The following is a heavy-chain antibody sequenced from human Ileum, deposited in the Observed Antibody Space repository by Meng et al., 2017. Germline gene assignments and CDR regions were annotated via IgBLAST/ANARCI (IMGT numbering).Heavy chain of an antibody. V-gene: IGHV1-2*06. CDR2: INPNSGGT. J-gene: IGHJ6*02. CDR1: GYTFSDFY. D-gene: IGHD1-26*01. Sequence: ASVKVSCKTSGYTFSDFYIHWVRQAPGQGLEWVGRINPNSGGTDYAQKFQGRVTMTRDTSMSTAYMDLSRLTSVDAAVYYCATMNRSTLVSYYYGMDVWGQGTTVTVSS. CDR3: ATMNRSTLVSYYYGMDV.